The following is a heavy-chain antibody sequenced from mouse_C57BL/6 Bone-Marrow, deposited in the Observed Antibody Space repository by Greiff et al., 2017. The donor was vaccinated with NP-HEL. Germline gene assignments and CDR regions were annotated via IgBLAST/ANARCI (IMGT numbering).Heavy chain of an antibody. J-gene: IGHJ1*03. CDR2: IYPGSGST. D-gene: IGHD1-1*01. V-gene: IGHV1-55*01. Sequence: QVQLQQPGAELVKPGASVKMSCKASGYTFTSYWITWVKQRPGQGLEWIGDIYPGSGSTNYNEKFKSKATLTVDTSSSTAYMQLSSLTSDDSAVYYCAREPYYGSSHWYFDVWGTGTTVTVSS. CDR1: GYTFTSYW. CDR3: AREPYYGSSHWYFDV.